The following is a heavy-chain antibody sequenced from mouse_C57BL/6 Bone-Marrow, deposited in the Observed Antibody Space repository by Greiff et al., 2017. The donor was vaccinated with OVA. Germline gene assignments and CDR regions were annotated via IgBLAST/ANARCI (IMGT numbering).Heavy chain of an antibody. D-gene: IGHD1-1*02. CDR3: ARSMGLVWYFDV. Sequence: VQLQQPGAELVKPGASVKLSCKASGYTFTSYWMHWVKQRPGQGLEWIGMIHPNSGSTNYNEKFQSKATLTVDKSSSTAYMQLSILTSEDSAVYYCARSMGLVWYFDVWGTGTTVTVSS. V-gene: IGHV1-64*01. CDR2: IHPNSGST. CDR1: GYTFTSYW. J-gene: IGHJ1*03.